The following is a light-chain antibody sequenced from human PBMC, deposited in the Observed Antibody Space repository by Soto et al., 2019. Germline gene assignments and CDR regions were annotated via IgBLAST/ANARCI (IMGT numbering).Light chain of an antibody. V-gene: IGKV3-20*01. CDR3: HQYNNWPLGT. J-gene: IGKJ1*01. CDR2: DAS. CDR1: QSVSSNY. Sequence: EIVLTQSPGTLSLSPGERATLSCRASQSVSSNYLAWYQQKPGQAPRLLISDASSRATGVPDRFTGSGSGTDFTLAISRLEPEDFAVYYCHQYNNWPLGTFGPGTKVEIK.